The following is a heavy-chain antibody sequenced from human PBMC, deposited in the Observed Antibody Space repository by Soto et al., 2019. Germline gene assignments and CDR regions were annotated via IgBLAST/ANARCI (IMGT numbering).Heavy chain of an antibody. CDR3: ASIAAAAYNWFDP. CDR2: INHRGST. Sequence: QVQLQQWGAGLLKPSETLSLTCAVYGGSFSGYYWSWIRQPPGKGLEWIGEINHRGSTNYNPSLTSRVTISVDTSKNQFSLKLSSVTAADTAVYYCASIAAAAYNWFDPWGQGTLVTVSS. CDR1: GGSFSGYY. J-gene: IGHJ5*02. V-gene: IGHV4-34*01. D-gene: IGHD6-13*01.